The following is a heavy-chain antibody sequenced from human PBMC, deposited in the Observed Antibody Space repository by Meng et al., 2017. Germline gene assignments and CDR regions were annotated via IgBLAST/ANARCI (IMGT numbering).Heavy chain of an antibody. CDR2: TYYSGST. V-gene: IGHV4-31*03. CDR1: GGSISSGGYY. J-gene: IGHJ4*02. CDR3: ARVSSVVMVADY. D-gene: IGHD2-15*01. Sequence: SETLSPTCTVSGGSISSGGYYWSWIRQHPGKGLEWIGYTYYSGSTYYNPSLKSRVTISVDTSKNQFSLKLSSVTAADTAVYYCARVSSVVMVADYWGQGTLVTVSS.